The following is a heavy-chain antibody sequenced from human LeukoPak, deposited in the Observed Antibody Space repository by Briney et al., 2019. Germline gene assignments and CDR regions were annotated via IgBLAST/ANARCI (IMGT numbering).Heavy chain of an antibody. CDR3: ARRAPVGAPDY. Sequence: ASVKVSCKASGYTFTSYYMHWVRQAPGQGLEWMGIINPSGGSTSYAQKFQGRVTMTRDTSTSTVYMELSSPRSEDTAVYYCARRAPVGAPDYWGQGTLVTVSS. CDR2: INPSGGST. D-gene: IGHD1-26*01. J-gene: IGHJ4*02. CDR1: GYTFTSYY. V-gene: IGHV1-46*01.